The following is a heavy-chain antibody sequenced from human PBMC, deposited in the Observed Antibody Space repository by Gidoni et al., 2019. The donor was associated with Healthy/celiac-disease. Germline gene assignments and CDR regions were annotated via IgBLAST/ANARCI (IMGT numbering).Heavy chain of an antibody. J-gene: IGHJ3*02. CDR3: ARDFLDYYDSSGYLAFDI. V-gene: IGHV3-21*01. Sequence: EVQLVESGGGLVKPGGSLRLSCAASGFTFSSYSMNWVRQAPGKGLEWVSSISSSSSYIYYADSVKGRFTISRDNAKNSLYLQMNSLRAEDTAVYYCARDFLDYYDSSGYLAFDIWGQGTMVTVSS. CDR2: ISSSSSYI. CDR1: GFTFSSYS. D-gene: IGHD3-22*01.